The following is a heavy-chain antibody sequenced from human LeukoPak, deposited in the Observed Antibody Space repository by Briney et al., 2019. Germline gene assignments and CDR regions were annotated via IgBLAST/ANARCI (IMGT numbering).Heavy chain of an antibody. D-gene: IGHD3-22*01. CDR2: IIPIFGTA. Sequence: SVKVSCKASGGTFSSYAISWVRQAPGQGLEWMGGIIPIFGTANYAQKFQGRVTITADESTSAAYMELSSLRSEDTAVYYCARDNTMIVGNHAFDIWGQGTMVTVSS. J-gene: IGHJ3*02. CDR1: GGTFSSYA. CDR3: ARDNTMIVGNHAFDI. V-gene: IGHV1-69*01.